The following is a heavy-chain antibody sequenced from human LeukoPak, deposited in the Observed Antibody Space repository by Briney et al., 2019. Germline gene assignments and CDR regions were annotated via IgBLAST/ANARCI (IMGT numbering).Heavy chain of an antibody. J-gene: IGHJ4*02. Sequence: SVKVSCKASGGTFSSYAISWVRQAPGQGLEWMGRIIPIFGIANYAQKFQGRVTITADKSTSTAYMELSSLRSEDTAVYYCARVKTGNYYDSSRYYYWGQGTLVTVSS. V-gene: IGHV1-69*04. CDR2: IIPIFGIA. CDR3: ARVKTGNYYDSSRYYY. D-gene: IGHD3-22*01. CDR1: GGTFSSYA.